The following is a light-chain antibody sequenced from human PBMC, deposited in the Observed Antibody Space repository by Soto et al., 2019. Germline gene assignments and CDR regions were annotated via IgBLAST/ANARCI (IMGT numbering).Light chain of an antibody. V-gene: IGKV3-15*01. CDR2: GAS. CDR1: QSLSIN. J-gene: IGKJ3*01. Sequence: EIVMTQSPVTLSVSPGERATLSCRASQSLSINLAWYQQKPGQAPRLLIFGASTRATGTPARFSGSGSGTEFTLTITGVQSEDFAVYYCQQYHQWPPRTFVPGTTVDIK. CDR3: QQYHQWPPRT.